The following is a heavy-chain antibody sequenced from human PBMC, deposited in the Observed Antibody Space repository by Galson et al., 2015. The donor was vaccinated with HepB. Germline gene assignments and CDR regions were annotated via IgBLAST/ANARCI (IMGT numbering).Heavy chain of an antibody. V-gene: IGHV3-30*02. J-gene: IGHJ4*02. D-gene: IGHD4-23*01. CDR2: IRYDGGNT. Sequence: SLRLSCAASGFSFSSYGMHWVRQAPGKGLEWVAFIRYDGGNTYYADSVKGRFTISRDNSKNTLYLQMNSLRAEDTAVYYCAKDEGSRDYGGSRVYFDYWGQGTLVTVSS. CDR3: AKDEGSRDYGGSRVYFDY. CDR1: GFSFSSYG.